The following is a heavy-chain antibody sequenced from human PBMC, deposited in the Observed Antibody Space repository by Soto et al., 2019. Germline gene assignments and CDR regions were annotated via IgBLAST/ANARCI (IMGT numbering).Heavy chain of an antibody. CDR2: INPKSAAT. V-gene: IGHV1-2*02. Sequence: AAVKVSCKASGYSVSDYFIQWVRQAPGQGLEWVAWINPKSAATNYAKKFQGRVSLTWDTSFSTAYMELTRLRPDDTAVYYCARIKWGLDYYNGMDVWGQGTTVTVSS. D-gene: IGHD1-26*01. J-gene: IGHJ6*02. CDR1: GYSVSDYF. CDR3: ARIKWGLDYYNGMDV.